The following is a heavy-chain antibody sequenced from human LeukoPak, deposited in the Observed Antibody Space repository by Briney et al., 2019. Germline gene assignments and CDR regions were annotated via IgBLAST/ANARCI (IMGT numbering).Heavy chain of an antibody. Sequence: EASVKVSCKASGGTFRSYVVSWVRPAPGQGLEWMGGIIPIFGASKYAQKFQGRVTITTDESTSTAYMELSSMRSEDTAVYYCTRHAGYNWKDAIDYWGQGTLVTVSS. CDR3: TRHAGYNWKDAIDY. D-gene: IGHD1-20*01. J-gene: IGHJ4*02. V-gene: IGHV1-69*05. CDR1: GGTFRSYV. CDR2: IIPIFGAS.